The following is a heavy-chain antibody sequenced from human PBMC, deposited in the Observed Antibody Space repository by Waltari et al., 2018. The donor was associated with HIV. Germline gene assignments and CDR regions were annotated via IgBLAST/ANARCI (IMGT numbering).Heavy chain of an antibody. Sequence: EVQLLESGGGLVQPGGSLRLSCAASGFTFSNFWMHWVRQVPGKGPVWISRLNGSVTTNLYADSGKGRFTISRDNTRDALYLQMNSLRAEDTAVYYCARRHATEGVLDLWGRGTLVTVSS. D-gene: IGHD3-10*01. CDR1: GFTFSNFW. CDR2: LNGSVTTN. V-gene: IGHV3-74*01. CDR3: ARRHATEGVLDL. J-gene: IGHJ2*01.